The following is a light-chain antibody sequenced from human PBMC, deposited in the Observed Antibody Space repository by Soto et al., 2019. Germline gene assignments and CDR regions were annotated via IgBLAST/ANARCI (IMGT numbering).Light chain of an antibody. J-gene: IGLJ3*02. CDR2: SNN. Sequence: QSVLTQQPSASGTPGQRVTISCSGSSSNIGSNTVNWYQQLPGTAPKLLIYSNNQRPSGVPDRFSGSKSGTSASLAISVLQSEDEAEYYCAAWDDSLNGLWLFGGGTKLTVL. V-gene: IGLV1-44*01. CDR1: SSNIGSNT. CDR3: AAWDDSLNGLWL.